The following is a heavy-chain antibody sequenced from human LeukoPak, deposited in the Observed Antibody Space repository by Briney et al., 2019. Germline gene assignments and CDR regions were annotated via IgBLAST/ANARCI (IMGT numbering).Heavy chain of an antibody. CDR2: ISGSGGST. CDR3: AKDPSSGWRGAFDI. CDR1: GFTLRSYA. V-gene: IGHV3-23*01. D-gene: IGHD6-19*01. Sequence: GGSLRLSCEPPGFTLRSYAIAGVPQAQGRGLGGVSAISGSGGSTYYADSVKGRFTISRDNSKNTLYLQMNSLRAEDTAVYYCAKDPSSGWRGAFDIWGQGTMVTVSS. J-gene: IGHJ3*02.